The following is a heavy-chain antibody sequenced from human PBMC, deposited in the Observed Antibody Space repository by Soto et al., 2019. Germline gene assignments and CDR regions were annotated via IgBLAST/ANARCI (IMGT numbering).Heavy chain of an antibody. CDR1: GGSISSGY. D-gene: IGHD6-19*01. CDR3: AKESLGGWVLH. J-gene: IGHJ4*02. Sequence: PSETLSLTCTVSGGSISSGYWSWIRQPPGKGLEWIGYFHDSGFTNYNTSLRRRVTISVDTSNNLFSLKLTSVTAAATAVYYCAKESLGGWVLHWGQGTLVTVSS. V-gene: IGHV4-59*01. CDR2: FHDSGFT.